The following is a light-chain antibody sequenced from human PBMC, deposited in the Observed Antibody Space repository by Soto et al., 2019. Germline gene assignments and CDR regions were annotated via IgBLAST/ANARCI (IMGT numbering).Light chain of an antibody. Sequence: EIVMTQSPATLSVSPGERATLSCRASQSVSSDLAWYQQKPGQAPRLLIYGASTRATGIPARFRGSGSGTDFTLTINRLEPEDSAVYYCQQHTVSMYTFGQGTKLEIK. CDR3: QQHTVSMYT. V-gene: IGKV3-15*01. J-gene: IGKJ2*01. CDR1: QSVSSD. CDR2: GAS.